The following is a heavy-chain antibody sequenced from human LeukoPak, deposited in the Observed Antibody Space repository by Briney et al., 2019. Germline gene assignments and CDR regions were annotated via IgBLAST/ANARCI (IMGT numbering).Heavy chain of an antibody. CDR1: GFTFSSYV. J-gene: IGHJ4*02. CDR2: ISESGAST. V-gene: IGHV3-23*01. D-gene: IGHD3-10*01. Sequence: PGGSLRLSCAASGFTFSSYVMSWVRQAPGKGLEWVSTISESGASTFYADSVKGRFPISRDNSKNTLYLEMNSLRAEDTALYYCAKTISSGGQPDYWGQGTLVTVSS. CDR3: AKTISSGGQPDY.